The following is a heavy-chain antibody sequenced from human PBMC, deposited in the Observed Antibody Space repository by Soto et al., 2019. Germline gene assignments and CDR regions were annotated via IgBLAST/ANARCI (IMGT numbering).Heavy chain of an antibody. Sequence: GASVKVSCKASGYTFTSYYMHWVRQAPGQGLEWMGIINPSGGSTSYAQKFQGRVTMTRDTSTSTVYMELSSLRSEDTAVYYCARDPPHYYDSSGPDYWGQGTLVTVSS. D-gene: IGHD3-22*01. CDR3: ARDPPHYYDSSGPDY. V-gene: IGHV1-46*01. CDR2: INPSGGST. CDR1: GYTFTSYY. J-gene: IGHJ4*02.